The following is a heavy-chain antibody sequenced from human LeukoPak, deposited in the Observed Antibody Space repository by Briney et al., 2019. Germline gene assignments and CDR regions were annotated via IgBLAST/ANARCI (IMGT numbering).Heavy chain of an antibody. CDR3: ARSRQYYDSSGYPTSYFDY. Sequence: ASVKVSCKASGYTFTSYDINWVRQATGQGLEWMGWMNPSSGNTGYAQKFQGRVTMTRNTSISTAYMELSSLRSEDTAVYYCARSRQYYDSSGYPTSYFDYWGQGTLVTVSS. J-gene: IGHJ4*02. CDR1: GYTFTSYD. CDR2: MNPSSGNT. D-gene: IGHD3-22*01. V-gene: IGHV1-8*01.